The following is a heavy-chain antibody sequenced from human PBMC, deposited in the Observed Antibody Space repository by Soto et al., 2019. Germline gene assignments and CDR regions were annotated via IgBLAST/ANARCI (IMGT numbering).Heavy chain of an antibody. D-gene: IGHD1-26*01. J-gene: IGHJ6*01. V-gene: IGHV4-31*03. CDR2: INYSGTT. Sequence: PSETLSLTCSVSVGSLSSDSFIWSWVRQLPGKGLEGIGYINYSGTTYYNPSLRSRITMSVDTPKTQFSLNLSSVTAADTAVYYSARDHKWDGMEFWGQGTTVTVSS. CDR1: VGSLSSDSFI. CDR3: ARDHKWDGMEF.